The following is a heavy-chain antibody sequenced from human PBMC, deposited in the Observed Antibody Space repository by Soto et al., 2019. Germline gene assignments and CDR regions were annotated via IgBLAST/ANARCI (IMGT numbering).Heavy chain of an antibody. D-gene: IGHD6-13*01. CDR3: AREGIATVDYFVY. V-gene: IGHV1-2*02. CDR1: GYTFTGYY. CDR2: INPNSGGT. Sequence: QVQLVQSGAEVKKPGASVKVSCKASGYTFTGYYMHWVRPAPGQGLEWMGWINPNSGGTNHAQKLQGRLSMTRDTCISTAYMDLSRLRSDDTAVYYFAREGIATVDYFVYWGQGTLVTVSS. J-gene: IGHJ4*02.